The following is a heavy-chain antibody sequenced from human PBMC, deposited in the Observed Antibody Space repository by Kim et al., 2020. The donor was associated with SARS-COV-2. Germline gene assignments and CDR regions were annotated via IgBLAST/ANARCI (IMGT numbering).Heavy chain of an antibody. CDR2: IKQDGSEK. D-gene: IGHD2-2*01. CDR1: GFTFSSYW. Sequence: GGSLRLSCAASGFTFSSYWMSWVRQAPGKGLEWVANIKQDGSEKYYVDSVKGRFTISRDNAKNSLYLQMNSLRAEDTAVYYCARDSDYCSSTSCYFYYYYYGMDVWGQGTTVTVSS. J-gene: IGHJ6*02. CDR3: ARDSDYCSSTSCYFYYYYYGMDV. V-gene: IGHV3-7*01.